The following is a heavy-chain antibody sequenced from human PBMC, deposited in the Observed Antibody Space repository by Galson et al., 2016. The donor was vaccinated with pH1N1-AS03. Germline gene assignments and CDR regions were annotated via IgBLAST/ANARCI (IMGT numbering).Heavy chain of an antibody. V-gene: IGHV4-59*08. CDR2: LDHTGNA. J-gene: IGHJ6*02. D-gene: IGHD6-19*01. CDR3: ARQGQWLVEHYYYGMDV. CDR1: GVSINSHL. Sequence: SETLSLTCSVSGVSINSHLWTWIRQTPGKELEWIGNLDHTGNAEYSPSLKTRVSISGDTSKNQLSLRLKSVTAADTAVYYCARQGQWLVEHYYYGMDVWGHGTTVTVSS.